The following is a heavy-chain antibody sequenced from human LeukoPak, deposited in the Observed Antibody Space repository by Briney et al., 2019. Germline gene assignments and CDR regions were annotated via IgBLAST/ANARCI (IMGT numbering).Heavy chain of an antibody. CDR3: AKFSRAGTTFGWFDP. J-gene: IGHJ5*02. CDR2: ISYDGSNK. D-gene: IGHD1-1*01. CDR1: GFTFSSYG. V-gene: IGHV3-30*18. Sequence: PGRSLRLSCAASGFTFSSYGMHWVRQAPGKGLEWVAVISYDGSNKYYADSVKGRFTISRDNSKNTLYLQMNSLRAEDTAVYYCAKFSRAGTTFGWFDPWGQGTLVTVSS.